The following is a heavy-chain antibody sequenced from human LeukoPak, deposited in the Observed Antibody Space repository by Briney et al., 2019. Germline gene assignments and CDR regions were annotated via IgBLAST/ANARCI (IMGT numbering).Heavy chain of an antibody. CDR2: IGSDGSNK. CDR3: AKEIYYDSSAFFDY. V-gene: IGHV3-30*18. Sequence: GGSLRLSCAASGFSFRSYGIRWVRQTPGKGLEWVAVIGSDGSNKYYADSVKGRFTISRDNSKNTLYLQMNSLRTEDTAMYFCAKEIYYDSSAFFDYWGQGTLVTVSS. D-gene: IGHD3-22*01. J-gene: IGHJ4*02. CDR1: GFSFRSYG.